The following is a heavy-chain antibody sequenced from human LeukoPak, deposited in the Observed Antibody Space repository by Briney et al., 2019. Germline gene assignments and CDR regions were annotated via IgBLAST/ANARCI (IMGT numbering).Heavy chain of an antibody. CDR2: ISVSGTTM. D-gene: IGHD3-10*01. Sequence: GVSLRLSCATSGFTFTDYYMTWIRQAPGKGLEWISYISVSGTTMYYADSVKGRFTLSRDNAKNSAYLQMNSLRVEDTAMYYCVRDAWFGESRAGGQGTLVTVSP. CDR3: VRDAWFGESRA. CDR1: GFTFTDYY. V-gene: IGHV3-11*04. J-gene: IGHJ4*02.